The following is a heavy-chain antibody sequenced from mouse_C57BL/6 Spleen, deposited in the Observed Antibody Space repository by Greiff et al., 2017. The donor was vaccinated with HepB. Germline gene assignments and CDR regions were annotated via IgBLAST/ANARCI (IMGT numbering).Heavy chain of an antibody. Sequence: QVQLQQSGPELVKPGASVKISCKASGYSFTSYYIHWVKQRPGQGLEWIGWIYPGSGNTKYNEKFKGKATLTADTSSSPAYMQLISLTSEDSAVYYCARSVTTVCYFDYWGQGTTLTVSS. D-gene: IGHD1-1*01. V-gene: IGHV1-66*01. CDR3: ARSVTTVCYFDY. J-gene: IGHJ2*01. CDR2: IYPGSGNT. CDR1: GYSFTSYY.